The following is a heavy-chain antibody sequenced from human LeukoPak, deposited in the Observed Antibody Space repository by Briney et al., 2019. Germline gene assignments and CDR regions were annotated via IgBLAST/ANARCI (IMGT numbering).Heavy chain of an antibody. J-gene: IGHJ4*02. CDR1: GGSISSGSYY. V-gene: IGHV4-61*02. CDR2: IYTSGST. D-gene: IGHD3-22*01. Sequence: SQTLSLTCTVSGGSISSGSYYWSWIRQPAGKGLEWIGRIYTSGSTNYNPSLKSRVTISVDTSKNQFSQKLSSVTATDTAVYYCARDPGDYDSSGLLDYWGQGTLVNVSS. CDR3: ARDPGDYDSSGLLDY.